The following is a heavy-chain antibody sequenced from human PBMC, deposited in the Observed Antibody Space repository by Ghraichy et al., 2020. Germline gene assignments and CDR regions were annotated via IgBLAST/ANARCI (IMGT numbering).Heavy chain of an antibody. V-gene: IGHV3-48*02. D-gene: IGHD6-19*01. CDR1: GFTFSIYS. J-gene: IGHJ4*02. CDR3: ARDGGSGWAY. Sequence: GGSLRLSCAASGFTFSIYSMNWVRQAPGKGLEWVSYISGSSSPIYYADSVKGRFTMSRDNAKNALYLQMNSLRDDDTAVYYCARDGGSGWAYWSQGAMVTVSS. CDR2: ISGSSSPI.